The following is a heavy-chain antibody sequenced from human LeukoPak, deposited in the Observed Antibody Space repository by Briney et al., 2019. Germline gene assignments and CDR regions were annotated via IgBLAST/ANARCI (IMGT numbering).Heavy chain of an antibody. CDR1: GFTFSSYS. CDR3: GASPASYGDPFTD. Sequence: PGGSLRLSCAASGFTFSSYSMNWVRQAPGKGLEWVSYISSSSSTIYYADSVKGRFTISRDNAKNSLYLQMNSLRAEDTAVYYCGASPASYGDPFTDWGQGTLVTVSS. D-gene: IGHD4-17*01. J-gene: IGHJ1*01. V-gene: IGHV3-48*04. CDR2: ISSSSSTI.